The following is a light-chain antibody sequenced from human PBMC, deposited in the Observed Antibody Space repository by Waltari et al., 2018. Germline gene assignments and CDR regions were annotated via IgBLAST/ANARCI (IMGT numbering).Light chain of an antibody. CDR2: DVV. J-gene: IGLJ3*02. Sequence: QSALTQPHSVSASPGQSVTTPCSGRINDVGVDTYAPWYQQLPGKAPKLILYDVVKRPSGVPSRFSGSKYGTTASLTISGLQTDDEATYYCCSYAGAYTFVFGGGTKLTVL. CDR1: INDVGVDTY. V-gene: IGLV2-11*01. CDR3: CSYAGAYTFV.